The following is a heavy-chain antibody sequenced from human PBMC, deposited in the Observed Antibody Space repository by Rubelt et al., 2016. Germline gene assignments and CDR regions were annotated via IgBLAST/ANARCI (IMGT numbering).Heavy chain of an antibody. Sequence: SDNFMTWVRQAPGKGLEWISYISSSSRSISLADSVEGRFTVSRDNAKNSLYLQMSSLRAEDTAVYYCARDDSGSYSALDYWGQGTLVTVSS. J-gene: IGHJ4*02. D-gene: IGHD1-26*01. CDR2: ISSSSRSI. V-gene: IGHV3-11*01. CDR3: ARDDSGSYSALDY. CDR1: SDNF.